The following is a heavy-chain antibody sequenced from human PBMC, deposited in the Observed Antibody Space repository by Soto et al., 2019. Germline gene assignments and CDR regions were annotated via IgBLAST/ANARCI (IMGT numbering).Heavy chain of an antibody. J-gene: IGHJ6*02. CDR1: GFTFSSYS. Sequence: GGSLRLSCAASGFTFSSYSMNWVRQAPGKGLEWVSSISSSSSYIYYADSVKGRFTIPRDNAKNSLYLQMNSLRADDTAVDYCASPGGNNYDYYGMDVWGQGTTVTVSS. D-gene: IGHD2-15*01. CDR3: ASPGGNNYDYYGMDV. CDR2: ISSSSSYI. V-gene: IGHV3-21*01.